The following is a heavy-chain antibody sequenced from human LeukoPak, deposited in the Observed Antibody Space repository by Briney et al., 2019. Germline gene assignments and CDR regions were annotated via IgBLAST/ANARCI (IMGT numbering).Heavy chain of an antibody. D-gene: IGHD5-18*01. Sequence: GGSLRLSCAASGFTFSSYDMPWVRQATGKGLEWVSAIGTAGDTYYPGSVKGRFTISRENAKNSLYLQMNSLRAGDTAVYYCARGLRGYSYGAESFDYWGQGTLVTVSS. J-gene: IGHJ4*02. V-gene: IGHV3-13*01. CDR2: IGTAGDT. CDR3: ARGLRGYSYGAESFDY. CDR1: GFTFSSYD.